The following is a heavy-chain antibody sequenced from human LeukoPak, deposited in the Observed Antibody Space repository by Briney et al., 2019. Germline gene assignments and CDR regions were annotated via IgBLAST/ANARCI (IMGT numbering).Heavy chain of an antibody. V-gene: IGHV3-23*01. CDR1: GFTFSSYA. Sequence: LAGGSLRLSCAASGFTFSSYAMSWVRQAPGKGLERVSAISGSGGSTYYADSVKGRFTISRDNSKNTLYLQMNSLRAEDTAVYYCAKDAPPFSVPTDAFDIWGQGTMVTVSS. J-gene: IGHJ3*02. CDR3: AKDAPPFSVPTDAFDI. CDR2: ISGSGGST. D-gene: IGHD2-2*01.